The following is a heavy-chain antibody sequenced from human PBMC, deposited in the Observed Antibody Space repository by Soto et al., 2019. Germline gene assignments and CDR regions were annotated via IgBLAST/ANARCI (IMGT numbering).Heavy chain of an antibody. V-gene: IGHV3-30*04. J-gene: IGHJ4*02. Sequence: QVQVVESGGGVVQPGRSLRLSCAASGFTFSRYAIHWVRQAPGKGLEWVAVISRDGSNKYYADSVKGRFTISRDNSKNTLYLQMNSLRDEDTAVYYCARSRNSAVADSFDFWGQGTLVTVSS. CDR1: GFTFSRYA. CDR2: ISRDGSNK. CDR3: ARSRNSAVADSFDF. D-gene: IGHD3-10*01.